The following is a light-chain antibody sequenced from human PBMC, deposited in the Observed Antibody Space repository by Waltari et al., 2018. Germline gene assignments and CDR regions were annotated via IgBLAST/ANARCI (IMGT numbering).Light chain of an antibody. CDR2: EVN. V-gene: IGLV2-8*01. CDR1: SSAIGRYDL. J-gene: IGLJ1*01. CDR3: SSHGGSDKFYV. Sequence: QSALTQPPSASGSPGQSVAISCTGTSSAIGRYDLVSWYQQHPGKAPKLIISEVNKRPSGVPDRFSGAKSGNTASLTVSGLQAEDEADYYCSSHGGSDKFYVFGTGTKVTVL.